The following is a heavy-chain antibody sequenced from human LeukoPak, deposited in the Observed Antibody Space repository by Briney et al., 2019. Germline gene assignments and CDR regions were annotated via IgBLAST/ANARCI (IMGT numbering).Heavy chain of an antibody. J-gene: IGHJ4*02. D-gene: IGHD1-26*01. CDR1: GGSISSGGYY. V-gene: IGHV4-31*03. CDR2: IYTCGST. CDR3: ARQDGGIVGPY. Sequence: SQTLSLTCTVSGGSISSGGYYWSWIRQHPGKGREWIGCIYTCGSTNYNPSLNSRVAMSVDTSKNQLCLKLNSVTAADTAVYYCARQDGGIVGPYWGQGTLVTISS.